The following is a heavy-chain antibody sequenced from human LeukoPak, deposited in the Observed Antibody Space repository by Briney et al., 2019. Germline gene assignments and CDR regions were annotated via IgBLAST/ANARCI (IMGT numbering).Heavy chain of an antibody. Sequence: GGSLRLSCAAPGFTFSKYLMLWVRQAPGKGLESVSRINTDGTVTTYADSVKGRFTVSRDNADNTMFLQMNSVRDEDTAVYYCATKQWLAPPPDSWGQGTPVTVSS. CDR1: GFTFSKYL. CDR3: ATKQWLAPPPDS. V-gene: IGHV3-74*01. D-gene: IGHD6-19*01. CDR2: INTDGTVT. J-gene: IGHJ4*02.